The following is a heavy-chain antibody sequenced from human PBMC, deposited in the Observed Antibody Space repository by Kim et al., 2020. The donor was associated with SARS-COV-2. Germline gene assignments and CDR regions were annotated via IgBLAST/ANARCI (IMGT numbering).Heavy chain of an antibody. CDR2: ISYDGSNK. CDR1: GFTFSSYT. D-gene: IGHD3-10*01. Sequence: GGSLRLSCAASGFTFSSYTMHWVRQAPGKGLEWVAVISYDGSNKYYPHSVQGRFTISRDNSKNTLYLQMNSLRAEDTALYYCARDRHSSGETRPYYYNMDVWGQGTTVTVSS. CDR3: ARDRHSSGETRPYYYNMDV. V-gene: IGHV3-30-3*01. J-gene: IGHJ6*02.